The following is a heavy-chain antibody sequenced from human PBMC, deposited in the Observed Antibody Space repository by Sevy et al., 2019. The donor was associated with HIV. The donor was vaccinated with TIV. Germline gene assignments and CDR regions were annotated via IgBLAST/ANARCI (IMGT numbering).Heavy chain of an antibody. D-gene: IGHD6-19*01. V-gene: IGHV3-33*01. CDR2: IWYDGTNK. J-gene: IGHJ4*02. Sequence: GGSLRLSCAASGFSISGYGMHWVRQAPGKGLEWVAVIWYDGTNKEYADPVKGRFTISRDNSKNTLYLKMNRLRAGDTAVYYCAREDIRVAGIGYYFHSWGQGTLVTVSS. CDR1: GFSISGYG. CDR3: AREDIRVAGIGYYFHS.